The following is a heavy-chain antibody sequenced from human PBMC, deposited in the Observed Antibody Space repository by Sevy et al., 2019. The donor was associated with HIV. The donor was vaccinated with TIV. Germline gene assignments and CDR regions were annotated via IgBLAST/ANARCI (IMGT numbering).Heavy chain of an antibody. CDR3: ARETGNGEFGFYFDY. CDR2: TYYRSKWNN. D-gene: IGHD1-1*01. J-gene: IGHJ4*02. CDR1: GDSVSSNSAA. V-gene: IGHV6-1*01. Sequence: SQTLSLTCAISGDSVSSNSAAWNWIRQSPSRGLEWLGRTYYRSKWNNDYAVCVKSRITINPDTSKNQDSLQLNSVTPEDTAVYYCARETGNGEFGFYFDYWGQGTLVTVSS.